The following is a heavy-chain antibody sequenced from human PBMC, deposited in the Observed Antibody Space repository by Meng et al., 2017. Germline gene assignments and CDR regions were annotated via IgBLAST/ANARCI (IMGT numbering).Heavy chain of an antibody. D-gene: IGHD3-10*01. Sequence: EVWLVESGGGLFQPGGSGGLSCAASGFSFSSYWMSWVRQDPGKGREWVDNIKQDGSEKYYVDSVKGRFTISRDNAKNSLYLQMNSLRAEDTAVYYCAREGVIYWYFDLWGRGTLVTVSS. CDR2: IKQDGSEK. CDR3: AREGVIYWYFDL. CDR1: GFSFSSYW. J-gene: IGHJ2*01. V-gene: IGHV3-7*01.